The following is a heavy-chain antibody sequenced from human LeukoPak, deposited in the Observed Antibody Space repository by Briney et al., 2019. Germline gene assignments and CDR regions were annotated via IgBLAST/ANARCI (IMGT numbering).Heavy chain of an antibody. J-gene: IGHJ4*02. CDR1: GYSFTSYW. V-gene: IGHV5-51*01. CDR2: IYPDDSDT. D-gene: IGHD3-3*01. Sequence: GESLKISCKGSGYSFTSYWIGWVRQMPGKGLEWMGIIYPDDSDTTYSPSFQGQVTISADKSIGTAYLQWSSLKASVTAMYYCARAPLLEWPPGRFDYWGQGTLVTVSS. CDR3: ARAPLLEWPPGRFDY.